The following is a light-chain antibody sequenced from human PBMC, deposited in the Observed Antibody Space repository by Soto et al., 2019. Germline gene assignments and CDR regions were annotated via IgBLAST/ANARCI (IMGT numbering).Light chain of an antibody. J-gene: IGKJ2*01. V-gene: IGKV3-20*01. Sequence: ESVLTQSPGTLSLSPGEGATLSCRASQSVSTNKLAWYQQKPGQAPRLLIYAASSRATGIPDRFSGSGSGTDFTLTISRLEPEDLAVYYCQQFGSSSYTFGQGTKLEIK. CDR2: AAS. CDR1: QSVSTNK. CDR3: QQFGSSSYT.